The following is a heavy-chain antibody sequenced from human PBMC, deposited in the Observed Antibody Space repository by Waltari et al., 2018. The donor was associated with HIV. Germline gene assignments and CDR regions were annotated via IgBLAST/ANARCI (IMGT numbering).Heavy chain of an antibody. V-gene: IGHV3-23*01. CDR1: GFTFSSYA. CDR2: ISGSGGST. CDR3: AKGIQLWLTPFDY. D-gene: IGHD5-18*01. Sequence: EVQLLESGGGLVQPGGSLRLCCAASGFTFSSYAMSRDRPAPGKGLEWVSAISGSGGSTYYADSVKGRFTISRDNSKNTLYLQMNSLRAEDTAVYYCAKGIQLWLTPFDYWGQGTLVTVSS. J-gene: IGHJ4*02.